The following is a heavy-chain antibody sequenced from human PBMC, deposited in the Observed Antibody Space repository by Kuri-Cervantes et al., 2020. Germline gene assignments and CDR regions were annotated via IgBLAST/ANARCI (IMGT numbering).Heavy chain of an antibody. D-gene: IGHD6-6*01. CDR3: AGISSSDYYYYMDV. CDR1: GGSISSHY. CDR2: IYYSGST. V-gene: IGHV4-59*11. Sequence: SETLSLTCTVSGGSISSHYWSWIRQPPGRGLEWIGYIYYSGSTNYNPSLKSRVTISVDTSKNQFSLKLSSVTAADTAVYYCAGISSSDYYYYMDVWGKGTTVTVSS. J-gene: IGHJ6*03.